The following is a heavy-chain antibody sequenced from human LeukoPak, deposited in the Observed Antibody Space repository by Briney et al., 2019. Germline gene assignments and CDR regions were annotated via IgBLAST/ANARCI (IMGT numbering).Heavy chain of an antibody. D-gene: IGHD3-22*01. CDR3: ARQSIVARSEDS. CDR2: INHSGST. J-gene: IGHJ4*02. V-gene: IGHV4-34*01. CDR1: GGSFSGYY. Sequence: SETLSLTCAVYGGSFSGYYWSWIRQPPGKGLEWIGEINHSGSTYYNPSLKSRVTISVDTSKNQFSLKLSSVTAADTAVYYCARQSIVARSEDSWGQGTLVTVSS.